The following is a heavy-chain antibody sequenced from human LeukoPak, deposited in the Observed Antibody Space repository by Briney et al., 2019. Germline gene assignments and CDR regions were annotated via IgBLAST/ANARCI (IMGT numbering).Heavy chain of an antibody. Sequence: GESLKISCKASGYSFTSYWIGWVRQLPGKGLEWMGIIYPSDSDTRYSPSFQGQVTISADKSISTAYLQWSSLKASDTAMYFCARRAYCGGDCYADYWGQGSLVTVSS. CDR3: ARRAYCGGDCYADY. J-gene: IGHJ4*02. CDR1: GYSFTSYW. V-gene: IGHV5-51*01. CDR2: IYPSDSDT. D-gene: IGHD2-21*02.